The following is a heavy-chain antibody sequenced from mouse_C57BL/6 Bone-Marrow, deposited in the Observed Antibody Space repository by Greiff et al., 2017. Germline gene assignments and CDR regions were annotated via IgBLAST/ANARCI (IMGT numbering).Heavy chain of an antibody. CDR3: ANYYGSSYYAMDY. D-gene: IGHD1-1*01. CDR2: INPSSGYT. V-gene: IGHV1-7*01. J-gene: IGHJ4*01. Sequence: QVQLKESGAELAKPGASVKLSCKASGYTFTSYWMHWVKQRPGQGLEWIGYINPSSGYTKYNQKFKDKATLTADKSSSTAYMQLSSLTYEDSAVYYCANYYGSSYYAMDYWGQGTSVTVSS. CDR1: GYTFTSYW.